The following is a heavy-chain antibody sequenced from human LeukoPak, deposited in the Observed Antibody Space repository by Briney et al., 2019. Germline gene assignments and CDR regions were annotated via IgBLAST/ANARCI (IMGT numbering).Heavy chain of an antibody. D-gene: IGHD5-18*01. V-gene: IGHV3-49*03. CDR2: IRSKAYCGNT. CDR3: ISGSSYGRIVH. J-gene: IGHJ4*02. Sequence: GGSLRLSCTASGFTFGDYTVRWIRQAPGNGLEWVGFIRSKAYCGNTEYAASLKGRLIISRDDSKSIDYLQMNSLKTEDTAVYYCISGSSYGRIVHWGQGNLVTVSS. CDR1: GFTFGDYT.